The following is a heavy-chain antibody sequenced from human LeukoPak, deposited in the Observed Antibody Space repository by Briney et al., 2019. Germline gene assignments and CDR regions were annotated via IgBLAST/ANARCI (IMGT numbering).Heavy chain of an antibody. CDR2: ISDSRSST. J-gene: IGHJ4*02. D-gene: IGHD6-19*01. V-gene: IGHV3-23*01. Sequence: PGGSLRLSCAASGFTFNNYAMSWVRQAPGKGLEWVSAISDSRSSTYYADSIKGRFTISRDNSKNTLYLQMNSLRAEDTAVYYCAKARAVGYYFDYWGQGTLVTVSS. CDR1: GFTFNNYA. CDR3: AKARAVGYYFDY.